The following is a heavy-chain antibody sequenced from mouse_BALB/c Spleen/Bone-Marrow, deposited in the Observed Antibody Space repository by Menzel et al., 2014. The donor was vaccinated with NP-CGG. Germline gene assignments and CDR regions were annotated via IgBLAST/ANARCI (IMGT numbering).Heavy chain of an antibody. Sequence: DVMLVESGGGLVRPGGSLKLSCAASGFDFSRYWMSWVRQAPGKGLEWIGEINPHSSTINYTPSLKDKFIISRDNAKNTLYLQMSKVRSEDTALYYCARLNYYGNLFVWGAGTTVSVSS. V-gene: IGHV4-1*02. J-gene: IGHJ1*01. D-gene: IGHD1-1*01. CDR1: GFDFSRYW. CDR2: INPHSSTI. CDR3: ARLNYYGNLFV.